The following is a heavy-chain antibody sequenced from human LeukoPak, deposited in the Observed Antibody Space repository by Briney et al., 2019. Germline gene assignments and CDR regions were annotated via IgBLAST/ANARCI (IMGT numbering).Heavy chain of an antibody. V-gene: IGHV3-30*04. CDR3: ARSGVQWQWLLTYDAFDI. D-gene: IGHD6-19*01. Sequence: GGSLRLSCAASGFTFGSYAMHWVRQAPGKGLEWVAVISYDGSNKYYADSVKGRFTISRDNSKNTLFVQMNSLRTEDTAVYYCARSGVQWQWLLTYDAFDIWGQGTMVTVSS. CDR2: ISYDGSNK. CDR1: GFTFGSYA. J-gene: IGHJ3*02.